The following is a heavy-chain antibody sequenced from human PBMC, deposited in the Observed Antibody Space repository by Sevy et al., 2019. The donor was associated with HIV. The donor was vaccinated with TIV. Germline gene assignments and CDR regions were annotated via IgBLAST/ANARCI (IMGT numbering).Heavy chain of an antibody. Sequence: ASVKVSCKASGYTSTSYGITWVRQAPGQGLEWMGWISSYNDNTNYAQNLQGRVTMTTDTSTSTAYMELRSLRSDDTAVYYCARVPSAQYSSSWYYFDYWGQGTLVTVSS. CDR1: GYTSTSYG. CDR2: ISSYNDNT. J-gene: IGHJ4*02. CDR3: ARVPSAQYSSSWYYFDY. D-gene: IGHD6-13*01. V-gene: IGHV1-18*01.